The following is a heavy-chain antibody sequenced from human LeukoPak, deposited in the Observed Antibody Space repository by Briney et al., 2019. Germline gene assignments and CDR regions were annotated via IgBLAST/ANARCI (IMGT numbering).Heavy chain of an antibody. CDR3: AKDLMRDLWFGES. J-gene: IGHJ5*02. V-gene: IGHV3-48*01. CDR1: GFSFSRYS. CDR2: ISISGETI. Sequence: GGSLRLSCAASGFSFSRYSLNWVRQAPGKGLEWVSYISISGETIYYADSVKGRFSISRDNAKNSLYLQMNGLRAEDTAVYYCAKDLMRDLWFGESWGQGTLVTVSS. D-gene: IGHD3-10*01.